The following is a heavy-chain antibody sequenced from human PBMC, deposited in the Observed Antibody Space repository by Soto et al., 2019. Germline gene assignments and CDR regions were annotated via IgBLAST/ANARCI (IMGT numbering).Heavy chain of an antibody. CDR2: IIPIFGTA. CDR1: GGTFSSYA. J-gene: IGHJ6*02. CDR3: ARDLSPPTTALYYYGMDV. V-gene: IGHV1-69*13. D-gene: IGHD3-16*02. Sequence: ASVKVSCKASGGTFSSYAISWVRQAPGQGLEWMGGIIPIFGTANYAQKFQGRVTITADESTSTAYMELSSLRSEDTAVYYCARDLSPPTTALYYYGMDVWGQGTTVTVS.